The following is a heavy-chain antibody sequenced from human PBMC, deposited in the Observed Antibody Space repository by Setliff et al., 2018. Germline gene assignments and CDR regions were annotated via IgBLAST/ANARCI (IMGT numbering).Heavy chain of an antibody. J-gene: IGHJ6*03. Sequence: GGSLRLSCAASGFAFDKFTMHWVRQAPGKGLEWVSLCGRKGVTTLYADSVKGRFTISRDNAKNSLYLQLNSLRAEDTAVYYCARAADSYGPPRSYMDVWGKGTTVTVS. D-gene: IGHD5-18*01. CDR1: GFAFDKFT. CDR3: ARAADSYGPPRSYMDV. V-gene: IGHV3-43*01. CDR2: CGRKGVTT.